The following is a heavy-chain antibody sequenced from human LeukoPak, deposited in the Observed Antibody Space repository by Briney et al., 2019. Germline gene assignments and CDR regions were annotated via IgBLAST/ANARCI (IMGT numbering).Heavy chain of an antibody. CDR2: MNPNSGNT. J-gene: IGHJ4*02. V-gene: IGHV1-8*01. CDR1: GYTFTSYD. CDR3: ARGPNYGDYFPFDY. D-gene: IGHD4-17*01. Sequence: ASVKVSCKASGYTFTSYDINWARQATGQGLEWMGWMNPNSGNTGYAQKFQGRVTMTRNTSISTAYMELSSLRSEDTAVYYCARGPNYGDYFPFDYWGQGTLVTVSS.